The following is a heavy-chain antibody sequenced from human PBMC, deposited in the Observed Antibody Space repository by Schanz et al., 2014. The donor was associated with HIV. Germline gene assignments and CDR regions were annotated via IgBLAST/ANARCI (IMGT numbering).Heavy chain of an antibody. V-gene: IGHV3-7*01. CDR2: INGDETEK. CDR3: TTDQFGGYFVH. Sequence: EVQLLESGGGLVQAGGSLRLSCAASGFTFKSYAMSWVRQAPGKGLEWVANINGDETEKYYVDSVRGRFTISRDNAKNSLYLQMNSLRDDDMAVYYCTTDQFGGYFVHWGQGALVTVSS. D-gene: IGHD5-12*01. CDR1: GFTFKSYA. J-gene: IGHJ4*02.